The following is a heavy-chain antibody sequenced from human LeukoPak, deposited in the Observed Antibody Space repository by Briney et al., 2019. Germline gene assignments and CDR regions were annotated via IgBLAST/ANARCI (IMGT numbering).Heavy chain of an antibody. CDR3: ATTYSY. CDR1: GFTFSSYA. V-gene: IGHV3-23*01. J-gene: IGHJ4*02. CDR2: ITTSGGDT. Sequence: GGSLRLSCAASGFTFSSYAMSWVRQAPGKGLEWISTITTSGGDTYYADSVKGRFTISRDNSKNTLYLQMNSLRAEDTAVYYCATTYSYWGQRTLVTVSS. D-gene: IGHD1-1*01.